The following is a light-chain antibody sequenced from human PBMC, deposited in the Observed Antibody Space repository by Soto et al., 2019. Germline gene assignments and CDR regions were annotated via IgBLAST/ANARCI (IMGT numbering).Light chain of an antibody. CDR3: QHYNSYSEA. Sequence: DIQMTQSPSSLSASVGDRVTITCRASESISTWLAWYQQKPGKAPKLLIYGASSLESGVPSRFSGSGSGTEFTLTISSLQPDDFATYYCQHYNSYSEAFGQGTKVELK. J-gene: IGKJ1*01. CDR2: GAS. CDR1: ESISTW. V-gene: IGKV1-5*03.